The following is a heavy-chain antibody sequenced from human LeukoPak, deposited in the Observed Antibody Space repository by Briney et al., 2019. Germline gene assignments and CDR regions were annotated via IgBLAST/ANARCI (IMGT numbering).Heavy chain of an antibody. CDR1: GYTVTSYD. V-gene: IGHV1-8*01. Sequence: ASVKVSCKASGYTVTSYDINWVRRATGQGLEWMGWMNPNSGNTGYAQKFQGRVTMTRNSSITTAYMELSSLRSEDTAVYYCARRHGRCSDGSCYYPDYWGQGTLVTVSS. CDR3: ARRHGRCSDGSCYYPDY. D-gene: IGHD2-15*01. J-gene: IGHJ4*02. CDR2: MNPNSGNT.